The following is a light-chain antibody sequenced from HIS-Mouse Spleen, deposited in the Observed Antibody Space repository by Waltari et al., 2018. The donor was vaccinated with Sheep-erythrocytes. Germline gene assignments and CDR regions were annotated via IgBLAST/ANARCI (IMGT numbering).Light chain of an antibody. CDR1: SSNIGNNA. CDR2: YDD. J-gene: IGLJ2*01. CDR3: AAWDDSLNGVV. V-gene: IGLV1-36*01. Sequence: QSVLTQPPSVSEAPRQRVTISCSGSSSNIGNNAVNWYQQLPGKAPKLLIYYDDLLPSGVSDRFSGSESVTSASLAISGLQSEDEADYYCAAWDDSLNGVVFGGGTKLTVL.